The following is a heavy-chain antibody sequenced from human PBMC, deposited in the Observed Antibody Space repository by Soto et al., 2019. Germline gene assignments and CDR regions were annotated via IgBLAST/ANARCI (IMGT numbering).Heavy chain of an antibody. D-gene: IGHD5-12*01. CDR3: ARDRXSGYNSGVYYYYYGMDV. V-gene: IGHV4-31*03. CDR1: GDSISSGDYY. J-gene: IGHJ6*02. CDR2: IYYSGST. Sequence: PSETLSLTCTVSGDSISSGDYYWSWIRQHPGKGLEWIGYIYYSGSTYYNPSLKSRVTISLDTSKNQFSLKLSSVTAADTAVYYCARDRXSGYNSGVYYYYYGMDVWGQGTTVTVSS.